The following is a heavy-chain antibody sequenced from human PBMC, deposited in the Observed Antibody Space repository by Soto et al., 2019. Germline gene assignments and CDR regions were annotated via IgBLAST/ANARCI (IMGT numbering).Heavy chain of an antibody. CDR2: IWHDGSNR. D-gene: IGHD4-4*01. CDR3: ARDWGYSNGHPFDY. J-gene: IGHJ4*02. Sequence: QVRLVESGGGVVQPGRSLSVSCAASGFTFSSYSMHWVRQAPGKGLEWVALIWHDGSNRYYADSVKGRFTISSDNSKNTLYVHMNSLRGEDTAVYYCARDWGYSNGHPFDYWGQGTLVTVSS. CDR1: GFTFSSYS. V-gene: IGHV3-33*01.